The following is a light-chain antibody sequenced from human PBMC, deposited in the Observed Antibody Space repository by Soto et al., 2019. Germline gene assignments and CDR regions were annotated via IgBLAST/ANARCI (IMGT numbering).Light chain of an antibody. CDR2: DAS. J-gene: IGKJ4*01. CDR3: QQRSNWPPGT. V-gene: IGKV3-11*01. CDR1: QTLRGRY. Sequence: DTVLTQSPGTLSLSPGERATLSCRASQTLRGRYLAWYQQKPGQAPRLLIYDASNRATGIPARFSGSGSGTDFTLTISSLEPEDFAVYYCQQRSNWPPGTFGGGTKVDIK.